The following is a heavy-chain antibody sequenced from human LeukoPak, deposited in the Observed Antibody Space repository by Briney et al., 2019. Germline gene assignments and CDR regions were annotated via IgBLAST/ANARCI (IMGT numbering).Heavy chain of an antibody. CDR3: ARAGVGATTGCFDY. D-gene: IGHD1-26*01. CDR2: INPKSGGT. Sequence: ASVKVSCRASGYTFTVYYMHWVRQAPGQGLGWMGWINPKSGGTNYAQKFQGRVTMTRDTSISTAYMELSRLRSDDTAVYYCARAGVGATTGCFDYWGQGTLVTVSS. J-gene: IGHJ4*02. V-gene: IGHV1-2*02. CDR1: GYTFTVYY.